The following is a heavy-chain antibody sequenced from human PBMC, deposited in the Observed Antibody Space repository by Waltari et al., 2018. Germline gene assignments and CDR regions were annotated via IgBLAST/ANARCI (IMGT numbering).Heavy chain of an antibody. D-gene: IGHD6-13*01. CDR2: ISYDGSNK. CDR1: GFTFSSYA. CDR3: AKDTAAAGTD. V-gene: IGHV3-30-3*01. J-gene: IGHJ4*02. Sequence: QVQLVESGGGVVQPGRSLRLSCAASGFTFSSYAMHWVRQAPGKGLEWVAVISYDGSNKYYADSVKGRFTISRDNSKNTLYLQMNSLRAEDTAVYYCAKDTAAAGTDWGQGTLVTVSS.